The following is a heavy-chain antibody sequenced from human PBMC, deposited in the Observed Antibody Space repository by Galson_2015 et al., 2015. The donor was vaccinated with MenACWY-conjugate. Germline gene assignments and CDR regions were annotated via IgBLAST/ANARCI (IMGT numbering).Heavy chain of an antibody. J-gene: IGHJ4*02. CDR2: ISVGGGIT. CDR1: GFTFGSYA. CDR3: AKSPGYSNRGIDS. V-gene: IGHV3-23*01. D-gene: IGHD6-13*01. Sequence: SLRLSCAASGFTFGSYAMSWVRQAPGKGLERVSGISVGGGITYLADSVKGRFTISRDSSKNTLFLQMGSLRAEDTAVYYCAKSPGYSNRGIDSWGQGTLVTVSS.